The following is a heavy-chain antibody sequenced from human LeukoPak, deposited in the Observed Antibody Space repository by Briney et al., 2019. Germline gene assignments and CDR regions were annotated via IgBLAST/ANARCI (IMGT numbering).Heavy chain of an antibody. CDR3: ARREDDFWSGYFDY. V-gene: IGHV4-34*01. CDR1: GGSFSGYY. D-gene: IGHD3-3*01. Sequence: KPSETLSLTCAVYGGSFSGYYWSWIRQPPGKGLEWIGEINHSGSTNYNPSLKCRVTISVDTSKNQFSLKLSSVTAADTAVYYCARREDDFWSGYFDYWGQGTLVTVSS. J-gene: IGHJ4*02. CDR2: INHSGST.